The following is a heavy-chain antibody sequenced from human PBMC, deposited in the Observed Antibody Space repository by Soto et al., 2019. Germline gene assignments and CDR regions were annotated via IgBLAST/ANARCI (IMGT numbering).Heavy chain of an antibody. CDR1: GCTFSSYW. CDR2: IKKDGSEK. J-gene: IGHJ4*02. V-gene: IGHV3-7*03. D-gene: IGHD3-22*01. Sequence: PGGSLGLSCAASGCTFSSYWMSWVRQAPGKGLEWVANIKKDGSEKLYMDSVKVRFIISRDNARNTLYLQMNSLRAEDTAIYYCAKLAYPTMLVVVDYWGQGTLVTVSS. CDR3: AKLAYPTMLVVVDY.